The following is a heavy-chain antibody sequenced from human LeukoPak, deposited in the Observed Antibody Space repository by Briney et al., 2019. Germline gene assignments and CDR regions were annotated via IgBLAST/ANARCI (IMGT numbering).Heavy chain of an antibody. D-gene: IGHD1-26*01. Sequence: SETLSLTCTVSGGSISSYYWSWIRQPPGKGLKLMGYVYYSGSTNYNPSLKSRVTISVDMSKNQFSLKLSSVTAADPAVYYCARGRSDRYSGSSTGPFDYWGQGTLVTVSS. CDR2: VYYSGST. V-gene: IGHV4-59*12. CDR3: ARGRSDRYSGSSTGPFDY. J-gene: IGHJ4*02. CDR1: GGSISSYY.